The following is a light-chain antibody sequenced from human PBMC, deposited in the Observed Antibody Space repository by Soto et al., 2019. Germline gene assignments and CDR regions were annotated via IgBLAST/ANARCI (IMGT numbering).Light chain of an antibody. CDR3: QTWGTGVVV. Sequence: QLVMTQSPSASASLGASVKLTCALSSGHSSYAIAWHQQQPEKGPRYLMKLNSDGSHSKGDGIPDRFSGSSSGAERYLTISRLQSEDAADCYCQTWGTGVVVFGGGTKLTV. J-gene: IGLJ2*01. CDR2: LNSDGSH. CDR1: SGHSSYA. V-gene: IGLV4-69*01.